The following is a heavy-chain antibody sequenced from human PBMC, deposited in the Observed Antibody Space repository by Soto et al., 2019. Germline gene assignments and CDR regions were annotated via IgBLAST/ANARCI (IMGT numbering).Heavy chain of an antibody. J-gene: IGHJ3*02. CDR2: ISAYNGNT. CDR1: GYTFTSYG. D-gene: IGHD2-15*01. CDR3: ARHTRDIVVVVAATHHDAFDI. V-gene: IGHV1-18*01. Sequence: ASVKVSCKASGYTFTSYGISWVRQAPGQGLEWMGWISAYNGNTNYAQKLQGRVTMTTDTSTSTAYMELRSLRSDDTAVYYCARHTRDIVVVVAATHHDAFDIWGQGTMVTV.